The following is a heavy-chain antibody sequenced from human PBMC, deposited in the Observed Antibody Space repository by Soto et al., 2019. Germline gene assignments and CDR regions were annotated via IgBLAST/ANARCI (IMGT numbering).Heavy chain of an antibody. CDR2: INPSGTTT. Sequence: QVQLVQSGAEVKKPGASVKVSCKASGYTFTSYYMHWVRQAPGQGLEWMGIINPSGTTTDYAKKWQGGVTMTRDPSTSTYYMELRSLRCEDTAVYYCARAPIASHYYCGMDVWGQGTTVTVSS. CDR1: GYTFTSYY. CDR3: ARAPIASHYYCGMDV. V-gene: IGHV1-46*04. J-gene: IGHJ6*02. D-gene: IGHD2-2*01.